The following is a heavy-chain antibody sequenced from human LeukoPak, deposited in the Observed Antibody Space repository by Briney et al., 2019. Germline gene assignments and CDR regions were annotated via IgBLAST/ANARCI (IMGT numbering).Heavy chain of an antibody. D-gene: IGHD5-12*01. CDR2: IRQDGGEK. V-gene: IGHV3-7*01. CDR3: ARAGYSGYDEL. CDR1: EFIFSTYW. Sequence: GGSLRLSCAASEFIFSTYWMSWVRQAPGKGLEWVATIRQDGGEKHHVDPVRGRFTISRDNAKNSLYLLMNNLRAEDTAVYYCARAGYSGYDELWGQGTLVTVSS. J-gene: IGHJ4*02.